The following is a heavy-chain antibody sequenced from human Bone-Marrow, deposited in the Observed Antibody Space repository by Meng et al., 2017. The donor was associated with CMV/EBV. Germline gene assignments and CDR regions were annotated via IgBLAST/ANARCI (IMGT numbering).Heavy chain of an antibody. V-gene: IGHV4-39*01. CDR2: IYYSGST. Sequence: GSLRLSCTVSGGSISSSSYYWGWIRQPPGKGLEWIGSIYYSGSTYYNPSLKSRVAISLDTSKNQFSLKLTSVTAADTAVYYCVTHAVITIDWYGRGWFDPWGQGTLVTVSS. J-gene: IGHJ5*02. CDR1: GGSISSSSYY. CDR3: VTHAVITIDWYGRGWFDP. D-gene: IGHD3-9*01.